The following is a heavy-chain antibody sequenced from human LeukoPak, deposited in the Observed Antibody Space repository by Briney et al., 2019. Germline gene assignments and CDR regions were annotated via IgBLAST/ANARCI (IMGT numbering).Heavy chain of an antibody. CDR1: GGSISSYY. J-gene: IGHJ6*03. CDR3: ARDTRVVVPAATPKYYYYYMDV. Sequence: PSETLSLTCTVSGGSISSYYWSWIRQPPGKGLEWIGYIYYSGSTNYNPSLKSRVTISVDTSKNQFSLKLSSVTAADTAVYYCARDTRVVVPAATPKYYYYYMDVWGKGTTVTISS. CDR2: IYYSGST. D-gene: IGHD2-2*01. V-gene: IGHV4-59*01.